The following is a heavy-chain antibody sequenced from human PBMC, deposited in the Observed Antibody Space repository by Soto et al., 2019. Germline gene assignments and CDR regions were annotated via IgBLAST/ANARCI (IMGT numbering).Heavy chain of an antibody. CDR3: AGLTPDFDSRGYSD. J-gene: IGHJ4*02. Sequence: SETLSLSWTVSGGSIVSYGGSWIRQHQGKGLEWIGYIYYSGSTNYNPSLNSRVTISVDTSKDQSSLKLSSVTAADTAVYYCAGLTPDFDSRGYSDWGQGTLVSVSS. V-gene: IGHV4-59*01. CDR2: IYYSGST. D-gene: IGHD3-22*01. CDR1: GGSIVSYG.